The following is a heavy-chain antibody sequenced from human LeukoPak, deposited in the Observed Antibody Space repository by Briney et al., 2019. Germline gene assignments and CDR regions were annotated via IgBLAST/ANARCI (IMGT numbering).Heavy chain of an antibody. Sequence: GGSLRLSCAASGFTFSGYYMSWIRQAPGKGLEWVSYISSSGSTIYYADSVKGRFTISRDNAKNSLYLQMSSLRAEDTAVYYCAREITSIAAAGTIWFDPWGQGTLVTVSS. J-gene: IGHJ5*02. D-gene: IGHD6-13*01. CDR2: ISSSGSTI. CDR1: GFTFSGYY. V-gene: IGHV3-11*01. CDR3: AREITSIAAAGTIWFDP.